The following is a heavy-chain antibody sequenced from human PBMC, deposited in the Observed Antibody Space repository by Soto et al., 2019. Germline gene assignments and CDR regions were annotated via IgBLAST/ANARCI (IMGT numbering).Heavy chain of an antibody. CDR3: ARDSLSGCSYCYENWFDP. CDR2: ISAYIGNT. Sequence: ASVKVSCKASGYTFSSYCISWVRQPPGQGLEWLGWISAYIGNTNYAQKLQGRVTMSTDTSTSTSYMELRSLRSDDPAVYFCARDSLSGCSYCYENWFDPWGQGTLVAVSS. V-gene: IGHV1-18*01. J-gene: IGHJ5*02. D-gene: IGHD5-18*01. CDR1: GYTFSSYC.